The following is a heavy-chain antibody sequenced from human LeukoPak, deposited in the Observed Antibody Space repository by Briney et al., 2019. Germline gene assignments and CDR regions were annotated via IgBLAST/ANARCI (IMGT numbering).Heavy chain of an antibody. D-gene: IGHD2-21*01. V-gene: IGHV3-23*01. CDR3: AKLPDHIVVVIASFFDY. Sequence: SGGSLRLSCAASGFTFSSYAMSWVRQAPGKGLEWVSAISGSGGSTYYADSVKGRFTISRDNSKNTLYLQMNSLRAEDTAVYYCAKLPDHIVVVIASFFDYWGQGTLVTVSS. CDR1: GFTFSSYA. J-gene: IGHJ4*02. CDR2: ISGSGGST.